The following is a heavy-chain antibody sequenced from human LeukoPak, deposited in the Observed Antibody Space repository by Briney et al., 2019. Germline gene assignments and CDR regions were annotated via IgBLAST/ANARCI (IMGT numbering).Heavy chain of an antibody. Sequence: PGGSLRLSCAASGFTFSSYWMSWVRQAPGKGLEWVANIKQDGSEKYYVDSVKGRFTISRDNAKNSLYLQMNSLRAEDTAVYYCARDRGSVVRGVIMEDFDYWGQGTLVTVSS. V-gene: IGHV3-7*01. CDR2: IKQDGSEK. CDR1: GFTFSSYW. D-gene: IGHD3-10*01. J-gene: IGHJ4*02. CDR3: ARDRGSVVRGVIMEDFDY.